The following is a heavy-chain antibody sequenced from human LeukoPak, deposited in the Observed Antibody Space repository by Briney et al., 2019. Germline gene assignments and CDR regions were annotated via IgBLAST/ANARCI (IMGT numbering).Heavy chain of an antibody. CDR3: ASEIAAASEAFDI. CDR2: ISYDGSNK. Sequence: GGSLRLSCAASGFTFSSYAMHWVRQAPGKGLEWVAVISYDGSNKYYAGSVKGRFTISRDNSKNTLYLQMNSLRAEDTAVYYCASEIAAASEAFDIWGQGTMVTVSS. D-gene: IGHD6-13*01. V-gene: IGHV3-30-3*01. J-gene: IGHJ3*02. CDR1: GFTFSSYA.